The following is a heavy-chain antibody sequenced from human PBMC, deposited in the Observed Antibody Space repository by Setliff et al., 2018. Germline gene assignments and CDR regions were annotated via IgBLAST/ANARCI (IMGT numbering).Heavy chain of an antibody. V-gene: IGHV4-59*02. Sequence: SETLSLTCTVSGGSVRGYYWSWIRQLPGKGLEWIGYMYYSGDTNYNPSLKSRATISIGTSKNQFSLNLRSVTAADTAVYYCARGRNIAIRLLDSWGQGNLVTVSS. CDR3: ARGRNIAIRLLDS. CDR2: MYYSGDT. D-gene: IGHD6-6*01. J-gene: IGHJ4*02. CDR1: GGSVRGYY.